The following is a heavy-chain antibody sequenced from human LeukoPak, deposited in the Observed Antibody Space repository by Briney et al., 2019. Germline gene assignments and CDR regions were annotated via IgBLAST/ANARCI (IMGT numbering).Heavy chain of an antibody. J-gene: IGHJ4*02. V-gene: IGHV4-34*01. Sequence: PSETLSLTCAVYGGSFSGYYWSWIRQPPGKGLEWIGEINHSGSTNYNPSLKSRVTISVDTSKNQFSLKLSSVTAADTAVYYCARGPTEYYDFWSGYSADYWGQGTPVTVSS. CDR2: INHSGST. CDR3: ARGPTEYYDFWSGYSADY. D-gene: IGHD3-3*01. CDR1: GGSFSGYY.